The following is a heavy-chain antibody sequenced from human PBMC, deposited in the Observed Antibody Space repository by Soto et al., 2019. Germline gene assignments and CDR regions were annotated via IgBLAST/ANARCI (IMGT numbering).Heavy chain of an antibody. V-gene: IGHV1-18*04. CDR2: ISAYNGNT. J-gene: IGHJ6*02. CDR1: GYTFTSYG. Sequence: ASGKVSCKASGYTFTSYGISWVRQAPGQGLEWMGWISAYNGNTNYAQKLQGRVTMTTDTSTSTAYMELRSLRSDDTAVYYCARVGIVVVPANYGMDVWGQGTTVTVSS. CDR3: ARVGIVVVPANYGMDV. D-gene: IGHD2-2*03.